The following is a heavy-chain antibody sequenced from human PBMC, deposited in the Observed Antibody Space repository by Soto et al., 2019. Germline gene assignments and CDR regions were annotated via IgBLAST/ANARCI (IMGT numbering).Heavy chain of an antibody. CDR3: ARAEGGIFEY. J-gene: IGHJ4*02. V-gene: IGHV4-30-2*01. CDR2: IYHGVST. Sequence: PSETLSLTCAVSGGSISSGGYSWSWIRQPPGKGLEWIGYIYHGVSTYYNPSLKSRVTISVDRSKNQFSLKLSSVTAADTAVYYCARAEGGIFEYWGQGALVTVSS. CDR1: GGSISSGGYS.